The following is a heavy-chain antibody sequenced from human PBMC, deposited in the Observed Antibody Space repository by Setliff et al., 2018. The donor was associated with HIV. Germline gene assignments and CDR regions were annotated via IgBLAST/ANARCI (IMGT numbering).Heavy chain of an antibody. D-gene: IGHD6-6*01. CDR1: GYTFTSYD. CDR3: ARDEPKNTEAAPGY. Sequence: GASVKVSCKASGYTFTSYDINWVRQAPGQGLEWMGWISPYNGDTKILQKLRGRVTMTRDTSINTAYLEFSGLRSDDTAVYYCARDEPKNTEAAPGYWGQGTLVTVSS. V-gene: IGHV1-2*02. CDR2: ISPYNGDT. J-gene: IGHJ4*02.